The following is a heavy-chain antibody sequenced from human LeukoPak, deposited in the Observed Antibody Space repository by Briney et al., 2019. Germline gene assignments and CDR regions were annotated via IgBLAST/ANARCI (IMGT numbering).Heavy chain of an antibody. Sequence: GGSLRLSCAASGFTFSSYGVHWVRQAPGKGLEWVAVISYDGSNKYYADSVRGRFTISRDNSKNTLYLQMNSLRAEDTAVYYCAKPFYGDYFPWFDPWGQGTLVTVSS. CDR3: AKPFYGDYFPWFDP. CDR1: GFTFSSYG. V-gene: IGHV3-30*18. J-gene: IGHJ5*02. CDR2: ISYDGSNK. D-gene: IGHD4-17*01.